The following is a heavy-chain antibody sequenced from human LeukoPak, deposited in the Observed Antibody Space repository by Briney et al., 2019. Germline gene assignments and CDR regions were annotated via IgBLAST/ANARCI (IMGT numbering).Heavy chain of an antibody. V-gene: IGHV4-39*07. D-gene: IGHD3-10*01. CDR1: GGSISSSSYY. Sequence: PSETLSLTCTVSGGSISSSSYYWGWIRQPPGKGLEWIGSIYYSGSTYYNPSLKSRLTISVDTSKNQFSLKLSSVTAADMAVYYCARVNGSGSYSPYFDYWGQGTLVTVSS. CDR3: ARVNGSGSYSPYFDY. J-gene: IGHJ4*02. CDR2: IYYSGST.